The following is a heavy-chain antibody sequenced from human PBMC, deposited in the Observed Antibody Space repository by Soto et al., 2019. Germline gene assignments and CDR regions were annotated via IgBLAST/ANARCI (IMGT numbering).Heavy chain of an antibody. V-gene: IGHV1-18*04. CDR2: ISAYNGNT. CDR3: ARVAATVPHYYYYGMDV. CDR1: GYTFTSYG. D-gene: IGHD6-25*01. J-gene: IGHJ6*02. Sequence: ASVKVSCKXSGYTFTSYGISWVRQAPGQGLEWMGWISAYNGNTNYAQKLQGRVTMTTDTSTSTAYMELRSLRSDDTAVYYCARVAATVPHYYYYGMDVWGQGTTVTVSS.